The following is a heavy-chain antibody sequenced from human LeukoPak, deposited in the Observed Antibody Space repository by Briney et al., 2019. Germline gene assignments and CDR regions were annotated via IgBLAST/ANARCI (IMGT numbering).Heavy chain of an antibody. CDR1: GDSISGGTYY. CDR2: VYSSGST. CDR3: ARDRPGYGDFAFDI. D-gene: IGHD4-17*01. Sequence: PSETLSLTCTVSGDSISGGTYYWSWIRQPAGKGLEWIGRVYSSGSTNYNPSLKSRVTMSVDTSKNQFSLKLSSVTAADTAVYYCARDRPGYGDFAFDIWGQGTMVTVSS. J-gene: IGHJ3*02. V-gene: IGHV4-61*02.